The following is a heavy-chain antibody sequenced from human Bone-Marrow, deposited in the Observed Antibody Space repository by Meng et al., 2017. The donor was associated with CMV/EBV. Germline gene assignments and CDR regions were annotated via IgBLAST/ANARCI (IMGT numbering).Heavy chain of an antibody. CDR3: AKLSIAAAGTDAFDI. CDR1: GFTFADYT. V-gene: IGHV3-43D*04. Sequence: GGSLRLSCAASGFTFADYTMHWIRQAPGKGLEWVSLISWDGGTTYYADSVKGRFTISRDNSKNSLYLQMNSLRAEDTALYYCAKLSIAAAGTDAFDIWGQGTMVTVS. CDR2: ISWDGGTT. J-gene: IGHJ3*02. D-gene: IGHD6-13*01.